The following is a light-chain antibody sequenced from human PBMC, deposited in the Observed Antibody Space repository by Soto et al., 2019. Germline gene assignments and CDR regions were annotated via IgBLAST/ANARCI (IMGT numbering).Light chain of an antibody. CDR3: QQYNNWWT. J-gene: IGKJ1*01. CDR1: QRVSSN. CDR2: DAS. V-gene: IGKV3-15*01. Sequence: EILMTQSPVTLSVSPGENATLSCRASQRVSSNLAWYQQKPGQAPRLLIYDASTRATGIPARFSGSGSGAEFTLSISSLQSEDFAVYYCQQYNNWWTFGQGTKVEIK.